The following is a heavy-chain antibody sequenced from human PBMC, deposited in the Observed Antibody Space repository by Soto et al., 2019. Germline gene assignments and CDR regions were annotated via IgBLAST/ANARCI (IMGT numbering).Heavy chain of an antibody. CDR3: ASEGWCLDD. V-gene: IGHV1-3*05. CDR2: VNPATGHT. Sequence: QVQLVQSGAEESKPGASVKLSCRAPGYTFISYAIHWVRQAPGQRLEWMGWVNPATGHTEYSQKFQGRVTITRDTSATTGYMEPSSLRSEDTAGYYSASEGWCLDDWGQGTLVTVSS. CDR1: GYTFISYA. D-gene: IGHD6-19*01. J-gene: IGHJ4*02.